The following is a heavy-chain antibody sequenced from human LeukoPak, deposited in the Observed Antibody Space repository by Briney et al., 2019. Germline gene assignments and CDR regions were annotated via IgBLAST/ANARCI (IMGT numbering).Heavy chain of an antibody. D-gene: IGHD1-1*01. CDR1: GGSFSGYY. J-gene: IGHJ4*02. V-gene: IGHV4-59*01. Sequence: SETLSLTCAVYGGSFSGYYRSWIRQPPGKGLEWIGYIYHSGSTNYNPSLKSRLTISVDTSKNQFSLKLSSVTAADTAVYYCARGVPPDYWGQGTLVTVSS. CDR2: IYHSGST. CDR3: ARGVPPDY.